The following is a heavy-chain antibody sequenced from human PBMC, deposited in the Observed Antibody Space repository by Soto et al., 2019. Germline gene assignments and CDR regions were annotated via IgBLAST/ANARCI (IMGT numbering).Heavy chain of an antibody. CDR1: GFTFSSYG. D-gene: IGHD3-22*01. V-gene: IGHV3-30*18. CDR2: ISYDGSNK. Sequence: PGGSLRLSCAASGFTFSSYGMHWVRQAPGKGLEWVAVISYDGSNKYYADSVKGRFTISRDNSKNTLYLQMNSLRAEDTAVYYCAKPRWYYDSSGYYPDAFDIWGQGTMVTVSS. CDR3: AKPRWYYDSSGYYPDAFDI. J-gene: IGHJ3*02.